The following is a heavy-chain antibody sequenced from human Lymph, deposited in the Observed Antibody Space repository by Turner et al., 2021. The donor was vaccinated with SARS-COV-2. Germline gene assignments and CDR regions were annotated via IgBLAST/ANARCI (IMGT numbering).Heavy chain of an antibody. V-gene: IGHV3-9*01. D-gene: IGHD1-26*01. CDR1: GFTFDDYA. Sequence: ELQLVDSGGGLVQPGRSLRLSCAASGFTFDDYAMHWVRQAPGKGLEWVSGINWSGGSIAYADSVKGRFTISRDNPKNSLYLQMNSLRAEDTAFYYCAKDLAGTYYSSFDYWGQGTLVTVSS. CDR2: INWSGGSI. CDR3: AKDLAGTYYSSFDY. J-gene: IGHJ4*02.